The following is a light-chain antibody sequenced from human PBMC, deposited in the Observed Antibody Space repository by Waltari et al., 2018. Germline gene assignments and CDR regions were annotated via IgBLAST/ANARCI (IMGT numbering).Light chain of an antibody. CDR1: QSVGKY. CDR2: HAS. Sequence: LSCRASQSVGKYLAWYQQRPGQAPRLLLYHASIRATGIPDRFSGSGSGTDFSLTISRLEPEDFAVYYCQKYESLPATFGQGTTVEIK. V-gene: IGKV3-20*01. CDR3: QKYESLPAT. J-gene: IGKJ1*01.